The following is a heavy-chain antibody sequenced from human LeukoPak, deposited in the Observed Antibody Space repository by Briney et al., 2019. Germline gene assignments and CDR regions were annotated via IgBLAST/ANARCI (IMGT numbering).Heavy chain of an antibody. CDR1: GFTFSSYW. D-gene: IGHD6-13*01. J-gene: IGHJ4*02. CDR3: AKVSSWSKYYFDY. V-gene: IGHV3-7*03. Sequence: GGSLRLSCAASGFTFSSYWMSWVRQAPGKGLEWVANIKQDGSEKFYVDSVKGRFTISRDNSKNTLYLQMNSLRPEDTAVYYCAKVSSWSKYYFDYWGQGTLVTVSS. CDR2: IKQDGSEK.